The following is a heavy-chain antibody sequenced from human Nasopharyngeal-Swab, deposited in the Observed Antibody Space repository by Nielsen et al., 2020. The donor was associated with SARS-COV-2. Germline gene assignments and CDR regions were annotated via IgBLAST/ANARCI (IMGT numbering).Heavy chain of an antibody. Sequence: WIRQPPGKGLEWVANIKQDGSEKYYVDSVKGRFTISRDNAKNSLYLQMNSLRAEDTAVYYCARGGGSYPYWGQGTLVTVSS. D-gene: IGHD1-26*01. V-gene: IGHV3-7*01. CDR3: ARGGGSYPY. CDR2: IKQDGSEK. J-gene: IGHJ4*02.